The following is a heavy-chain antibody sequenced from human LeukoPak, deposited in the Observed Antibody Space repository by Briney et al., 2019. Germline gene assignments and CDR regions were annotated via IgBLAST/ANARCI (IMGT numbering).Heavy chain of an antibody. J-gene: IGHJ4*02. V-gene: IGHV1-69*06. CDR3: AILNDVPTQTYFDY. CDR1: GGTFSSYA. D-gene: IGHD1-1*01. Sequence: ASVKVSCKASGGTFSSYAISWVRQAPGQGLEWMGGIIPIFGTANYAQKFQGRVTMTEDTSTDTAYMELSSLRSEDTAVYYCAILNDVPTQTYFDYWGQGTLVTVSS. CDR2: IIPIFGTA.